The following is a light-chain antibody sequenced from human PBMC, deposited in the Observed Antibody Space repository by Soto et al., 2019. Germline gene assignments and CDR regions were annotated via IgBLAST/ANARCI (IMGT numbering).Light chain of an antibody. Sequence: QSVLTQPASLSGSPGQSITISCTGTSTDIGSHYLMSWYQQHPCKVPKLIIYQALNRPSGISNRFSGSKSGNTASLTISGLLDEDEADYYCCSYAGRSPVVFGGGTKLPVL. CDR2: QAL. CDR3: CSYAGRSPVV. CDR1: STDIGSHYL. V-gene: IGLV2-23*01. J-gene: IGLJ3*02.